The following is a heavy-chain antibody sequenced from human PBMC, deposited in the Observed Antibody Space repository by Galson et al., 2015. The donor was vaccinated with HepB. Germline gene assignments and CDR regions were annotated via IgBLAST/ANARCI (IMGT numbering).Heavy chain of an antibody. CDR1: GFIVSSNY. V-gene: IGHV3-66*01. Sequence: SLRLSCAASGFIVSSNYMSWVRQAPGKGLEWVSVIYSGGSTYYADSVKGRFTISRDNSKNTLYLQMNSLRAEDTAVYYCARAQSYYYYGMDVWGQGTTVTVSS. J-gene: IGHJ6*02. CDR2: IYSGGST. CDR3: ARAQSYYYYGMDV.